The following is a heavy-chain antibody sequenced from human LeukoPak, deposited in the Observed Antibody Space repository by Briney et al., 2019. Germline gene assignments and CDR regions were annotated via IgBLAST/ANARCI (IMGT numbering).Heavy chain of an antibody. J-gene: IGHJ6*02. CDR1: GGSISSGGYY. CDR2: IYYSGST. D-gene: IGHD1-26*01. CDR3: ARAMGRVGATPYYYYGMDV. Sequence: TPSETLSLTCTVSGGSISSGGYYWSWIRQHPGKGLEWIGYIYYSGSTYYNPSLKSRVTISVDTSKNQFSLKLSSVTAADTAVYYCARAMGRVGATPYYYYGMDVWGQGTTVTVSS. V-gene: IGHV4-31*03.